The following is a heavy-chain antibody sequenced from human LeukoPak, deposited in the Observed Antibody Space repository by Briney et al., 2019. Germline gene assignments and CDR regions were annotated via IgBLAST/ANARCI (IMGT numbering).Heavy chain of an antibody. CDR3: ARELLLYYYGMDV. CDR2: INPNSGGT. D-gene: IGHD2-15*01. V-gene: IGHV1-2*02. J-gene: IGHJ6*02. CDR1: GYTFTGHY. Sequence: ASVKVSCEASGYTFTGHYMHWVRQAPGQGLEWMGWINPNSGGTNYAQKFQGRVTMTRDTSISTAYMELSRLRSDDTAVYYCARELLLYYYGMDVWGQGTTVTVSS.